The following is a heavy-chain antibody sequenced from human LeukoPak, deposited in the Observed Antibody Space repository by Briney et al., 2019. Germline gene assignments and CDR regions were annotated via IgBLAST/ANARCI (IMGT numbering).Heavy chain of an antibody. D-gene: IGHD3-10*01. CDR3: ARGGVAAKYYFDF. J-gene: IGHJ4*02. CDR1: GGSISPLN. CDR2: IYYTGSI. Sequence: SETLSLTCTVSGGSISPLNWSWIRQPPGKRLEFIGYIYYTGSINFNPSLKSRVALSVDTSKNQISLKLNSVTAADTAVYYCARGGVAAKYYFDFWGQGTLVTVSS. V-gene: IGHV4-59*11.